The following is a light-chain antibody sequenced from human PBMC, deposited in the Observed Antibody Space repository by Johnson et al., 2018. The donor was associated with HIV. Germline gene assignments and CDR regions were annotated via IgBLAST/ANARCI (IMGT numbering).Light chain of an antibody. V-gene: IGLV1-51*01. CDR1: SCDIGNNY. CDR2: DNN. CDR3: GTCETRLSAGHV. J-gene: IGLJ1*01. Sequence: QSVLTQPPSVSAAPGQKVTISCSKSSCDIGNNYVSWHQQFPGTAPKFLIYDNNNRPSGIPDRISGSKSGTSATLGITRLQAGDEADDYCGTCETRLSAGHVFGTGTKVTVL.